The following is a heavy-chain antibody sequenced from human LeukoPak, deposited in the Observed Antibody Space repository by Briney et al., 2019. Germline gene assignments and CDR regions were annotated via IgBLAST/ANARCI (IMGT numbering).Heavy chain of an antibody. D-gene: IGHD6-19*01. CDR1: GGSISSSSYY. J-gene: IGHJ4*02. CDR2: ICYSGST. Sequence: SETLSLTCTVSGGSISSSSYYWSWIRQPPGKGLEWIGYICYSGSTNYNPSLKSRVTISVDTSKNQFSLKLSSVTAADTAVYYCARTRADSSGWYYFDYWGQGTLVTVSS. V-gene: IGHV4-61*01. CDR3: ARTRADSSGWYYFDY.